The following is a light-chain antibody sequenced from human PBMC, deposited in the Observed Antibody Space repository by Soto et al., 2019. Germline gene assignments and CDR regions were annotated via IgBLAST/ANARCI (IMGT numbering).Light chain of an antibody. V-gene: IGKV3-15*01. Sequence: EIVMTQSPATLSVSPGERATLSCRASQSVSSNLAWYQQKPGQAPRLLIYGASTRATGIPARFSGSGSGTEFTLNISSLQSEDFEVYYCQQYNNWPPLTFGGGTKVEIK. CDR2: GAS. CDR1: QSVSSN. J-gene: IGKJ4*01. CDR3: QQYNNWPPLT.